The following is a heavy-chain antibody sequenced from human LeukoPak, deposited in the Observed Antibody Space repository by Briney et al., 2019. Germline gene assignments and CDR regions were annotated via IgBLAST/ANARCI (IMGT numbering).Heavy chain of an antibody. Sequence: PSETLSLTCTVSGVSISSSSYYWGWIRQPPGKGLEWIGSIYYSGSTYYNPSLKSRVTISVDTSKNQFSLKLSSVTAADTAVYYCASQLGYCSGGSCYSDYWGQGTLVTVSS. CDR2: IYYSGST. CDR1: GVSISSSSYY. CDR3: ASQLGYCSGGSCYSDY. D-gene: IGHD2-15*01. V-gene: IGHV4-39*01. J-gene: IGHJ4*02.